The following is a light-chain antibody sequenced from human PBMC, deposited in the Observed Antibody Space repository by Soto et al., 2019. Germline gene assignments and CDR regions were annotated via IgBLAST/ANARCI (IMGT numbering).Light chain of an antibody. CDR3: QSYDTRLRGSVV. Sequence: QLVLTQPPSVSGAPGQEVTISCTGSSSNIGANFNVHWYQQVPGTAPKLLIYDNNNRPSGVPDRFSGSKSGTSASLAVTGLQAEDEADYYCQSYDTRLRGSVVFGGGTKLTVL. CDR2: DNN. J-gene: IGLJ2*01. CDR1: SSNIGANFN. V-gene: IGLV1-40*01.